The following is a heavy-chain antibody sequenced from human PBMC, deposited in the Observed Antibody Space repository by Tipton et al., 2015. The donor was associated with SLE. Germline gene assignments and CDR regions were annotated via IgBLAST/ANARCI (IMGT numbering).Heavy chain of an antibody. V-gene: IGHV3-7*01. Sequence: SLRLSCAASGFTFSSYWMSWVRQAPGKGLEWAANIKQDGSEKYYVDSVKGRFTISRDNAKNSLYLQMNSLRAEDTAVYYCARDLWGSGYWYSDLWGRGTLVTVSS. CDR1: GFTFSSYW. J-gene: IGHJ2*01. D-gene: IGHD3-10*01. CDR3: ARDLWGSGYWYSDL. CDR2: IKQDGSEK.